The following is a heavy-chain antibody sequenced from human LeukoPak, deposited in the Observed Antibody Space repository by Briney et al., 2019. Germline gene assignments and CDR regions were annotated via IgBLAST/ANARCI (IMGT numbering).Heavy chain of an antibody. CDR3: ARVPGRPAAVFDY. CDR2: LNHSGST. D-gene: IGHD2-2*01. V-gene: IGHV4-34*01. Sequence: PSETLSLTCAVYGGSLSGYSWSWIRQPPGKGLEWIGELNHSGSTSYNPSLKSRVTIPVDTSKNQFSLKLSSVTAADSAFYYCARVPGRPAAVFDYWGQGTLVTVSS. J-gene: IGHJ4*02. CDR1: GGSLSGYS.